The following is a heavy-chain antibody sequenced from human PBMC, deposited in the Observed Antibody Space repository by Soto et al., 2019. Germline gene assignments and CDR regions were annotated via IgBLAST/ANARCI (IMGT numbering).Heavy chain of an antibody. CDR2: IIPIFGTA. CDR3: ARALSVLEWLSTPYYYYYGMDV. CDR1: GGTFSSYA. D-gene: IGHD3-3*01. Sequence: GASVKVSCKASGGTFSSYAISWVRQAPGQGLEWMGGIIPIFGTANYAQKFQGRVTITADESTSTAYMELSSLRSEDTAVYYCARALSVLEWLSTPYYYYYGMDVWGQGTTVTVSS. J-gene: IGHJ6*02. V-gene: IGHV1-69*13.